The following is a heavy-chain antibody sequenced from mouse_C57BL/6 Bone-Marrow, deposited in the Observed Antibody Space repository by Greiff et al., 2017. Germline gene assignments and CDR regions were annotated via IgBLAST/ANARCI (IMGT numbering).Heavy chain of an antibody. CDR2: IYPGDGDT. V-gene: IGHV1-80*01. D-gene: IGHD4-1*02. CDR1: GYAFSSYW. Sequence: QVQLKESGAELVKPGASVKISCKASGYAFSSYWMNWVKQRHGKGLEWIGQIYPGDGDTNYNGTFKGKATLTADKSTSTAYMQLSSLTSEDSAVYCCARAPTGTSWYVDVWGTGTTVTVSS. J-gene: IGHJ1*03. CDR3: ARAPTGTSWYVDV.